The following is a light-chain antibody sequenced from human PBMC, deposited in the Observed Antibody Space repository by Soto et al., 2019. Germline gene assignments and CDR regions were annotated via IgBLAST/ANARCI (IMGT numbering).Light chain of an antibody. CDR2: AAS. CDR3: QQLNSYPRT. V-gene: IGKV1-9*01. J-gene: IGKJ1*01. CDR1: QGIRSF. Sequence: DSQLTQSPSFLSASVGDRVTITCRASQGIRSFLAWYQQKPGKAPKLLIYAASTLQSGVPSRFSGSGSGTEFALTISSLQPEDFATYYCQQLNSYPRTFGQGTKVEIK.